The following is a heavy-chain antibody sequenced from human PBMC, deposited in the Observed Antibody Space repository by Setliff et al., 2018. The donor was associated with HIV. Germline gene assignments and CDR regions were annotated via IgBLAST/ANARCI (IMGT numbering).Heavy chain of an antibody. V-gene: IGHV4-59*01. J-gene: IGHJ4*02. CDR1: GGSITTYF. CDR2: AFHSGAT. Sequence: SETLSLTCTVSGGSITTYFWTWIRQPPGKGLEWIGSAFHSGATNYNPSPKSRVTMSVDTSNNHFSLNLKSVTAADTAVYYCARDPLGYNWRRYFDFWGQGAVVTVSS. CDR3: ARDPLGYNWRRYFDF. D-gene: IGHD3-16*01.